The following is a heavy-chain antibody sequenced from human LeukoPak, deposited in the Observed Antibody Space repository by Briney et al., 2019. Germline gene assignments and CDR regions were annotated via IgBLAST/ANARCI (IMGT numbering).Heavy chain of an antibody. V-gene: IGHV4-34*01. D-gene: IGHD5-18*01. CDR2: INHSGAT. J-gene: IGHJ4*02. CDR3: ARESGYSYGTGFDY. Sequence: SQTLSLTCAVYGESFSGFYWSWIRQPPGRGLEWIGEINHSGATNCNPSLKSRVTISVDTSKNQFSLKLSSITAADTAVYYCARESGYSYGTGFDYWGQGTLVTVSS. CDR1: GESFSGFY.